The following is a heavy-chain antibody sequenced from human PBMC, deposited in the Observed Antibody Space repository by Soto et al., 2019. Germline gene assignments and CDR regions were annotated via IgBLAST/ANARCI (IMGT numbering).Heavy chain of an antibody. CDR1: GFTLSSYA. J-gene: IGHJ2*01. V-gene: IGHV3-23*01. CDR2: ISGSGGST. CDR3: AKAAPEGWYFDL. Sequence: PGGSLRLSCAASGFTLSSYAITWVRQAPGKGLEWVSVISGSGGSTYYADSVKGRFTISRDNSKNTLYLQMNSLRAEDTAVYYCAKAAPEGWYFDLWGRGTLVTVSS.